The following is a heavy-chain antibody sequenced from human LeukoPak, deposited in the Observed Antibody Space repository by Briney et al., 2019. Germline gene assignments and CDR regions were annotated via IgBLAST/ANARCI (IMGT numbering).Heavy chain of an antibody. CDR3: ARVGSGWYLGVYYYYYMDV. J-gene: IGHJ6*03. CDR1: GGSISSGSYY. V-gene: IGHV4-61*02. D-gene: IGHD6-19*01. Sequence: PSETLSLTCTVSGGSISSGSYYWSWIRQPAGKGLEWIGRIYTSGSTNYNPSLKSRVTISVDTSKNQFSLKLSSVTAADTAVYYCARVGSGWYLGVYYYYYMDVWGKGTTVTVSS. CDR2: IYTSGST.